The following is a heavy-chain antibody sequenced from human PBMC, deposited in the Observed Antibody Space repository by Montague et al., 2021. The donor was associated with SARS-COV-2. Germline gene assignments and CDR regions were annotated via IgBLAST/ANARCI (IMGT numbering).Heavy chain of an antibody. CDR2: IHASEIS. J-gene: IGHJ5*02. CDR3: ARGRFYYDSGELGS. CDR1: GGSTNNYY. V-gene: IGHV4-4*07. D-gene: IGHD3-22*01. Sequence: SETLSLTCTVSGGSTNNYYWSWIRQPAGKGLEWIGSIHASEISTXXPSLETRVTMSVDTSKNQFSLKLSSVTAADTAVYYCARGRFYYDSGELGSWGQGTLVTVSS.